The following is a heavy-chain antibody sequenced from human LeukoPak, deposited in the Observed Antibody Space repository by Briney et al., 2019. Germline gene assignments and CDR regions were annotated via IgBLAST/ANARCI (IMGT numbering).Heavy chain of an antibody. J-gene: IGHJ6*02. CDR3: ARVGCSGGSCYSWTYYYYGMDV. CDR2: INSDGSST. CDR1: GFTFSSYW. Sequence: GGSLSLYCAASGFTFSSYWMHWVRQAPGKGLVWVSRINSDGSSTSYADSVKGRFTISRDNAKNTLHLQMNSLRAEDTAVYYCARVGCSGGSCYSWTYYYYGMDVWGQGTTVTVSS. V-gene: IGHV3-74*01. D-gene: IGHD2-15*01.